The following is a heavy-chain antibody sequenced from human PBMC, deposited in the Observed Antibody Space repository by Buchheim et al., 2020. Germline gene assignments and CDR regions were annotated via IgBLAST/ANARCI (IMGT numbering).Heavy chain of an antibody. CDR1: GFTFSNYA. V-gene: IGHV3-23*01. CDR2: VSNSGGNT. Sequence: EVQLLESGGGLVQPGGSLRLSCAASGFTFSNYAMSWVRQAPGKGLEWVSAVSNSGGNTYYADSVKGRFPISRDNSMNTLYLQMNSLRAGDTAVYYCAKRGPTEEEQLKFDYWGQGTL. CDR3: AKRGPTEEEQLKFDY. D-gene: IGHD1/OR15-1a*01. J-gene: IGHJ4*02.